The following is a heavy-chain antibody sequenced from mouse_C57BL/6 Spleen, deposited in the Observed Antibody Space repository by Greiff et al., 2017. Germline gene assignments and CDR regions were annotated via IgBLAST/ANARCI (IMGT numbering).Heavy chain of an antibody. D-gene: IGHD2-3*01. J-gene: IGHJ3*01. CDR2: IDPSDSYT. V-gene: IGHV1-69*01. CDR3: ARRDGYYQGFAY. Sequence: VQLQQPGAELVMPGASVKLSCKASGYTFTSYWMHWVKQRPGQGLEWIGEIDPSDSYTNYNQKFKGKSTLTVDKSSSTAYMQLSSLTSEDSAVYYCARRDGYYQGFAYWGQGTLVTVSA. CDR1: GYTFTSYW.